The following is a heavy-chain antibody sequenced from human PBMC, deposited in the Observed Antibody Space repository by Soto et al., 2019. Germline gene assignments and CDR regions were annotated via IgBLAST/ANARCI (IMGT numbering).Heavy chain of an antibody. D-gene: IGHD6-19*01. CDR3: ANSISKPRIAVAGYFDY. V-gene: IGHV3-23*01. CDR1: GFTFSSYS. J-gene: IGHJ4*02. Sequence: XVSLRLSCAACGFTFSSYSMSWVRQAPGKGLEWVSAISGSGGSTYYADSVKGRFTISRDNSKNTLYLQMNSLRAEDTAVYYCANSISKPRIAVAGYFDYWGQGTLVTAPQ. CDR2: ISGSGGST.